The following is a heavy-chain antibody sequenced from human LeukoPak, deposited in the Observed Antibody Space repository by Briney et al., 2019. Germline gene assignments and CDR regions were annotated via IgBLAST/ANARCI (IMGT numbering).Heavy chain of an antibody. V-gene: IGHV3-7*01. CDR1: AFTFSNYW. Sequence: GGSLRLSCAASAFTFSNYWMSWVRQAPGKGLEWVANIKQDGSEKKYVESVKGRFAISRDNAKNSLYLQMNSLRAEDTAVYYCARKGYDGSGYYPHLVYYFDYWGQGTLVTVSS. CDR2: IKQDGSEK. J-gene: IGHJ4*02. D-gene: IGHD3-22*01. CDR3: ARKGYDGSGYYPHLVYYFDY.